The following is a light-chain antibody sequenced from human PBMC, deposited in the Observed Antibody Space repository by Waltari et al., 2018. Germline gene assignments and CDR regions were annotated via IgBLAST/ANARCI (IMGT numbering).Light chain of an antibody. V-gene: IGKV1-33*01. Sequence: DIQMTQSPSSLSASVGDRVTLTCQACQDISNYLNWYQQKPGKAPKLLIYDASNLETGVQSRFSGSGSGTDFTFTISSLQPEDIATYYCQQYDNLPLTFGGGTKVEIK. J-gene: IGKJ4*01. CDR1: QDISNY. CDR3: QQYDNLPLT. CDR2: DAS.